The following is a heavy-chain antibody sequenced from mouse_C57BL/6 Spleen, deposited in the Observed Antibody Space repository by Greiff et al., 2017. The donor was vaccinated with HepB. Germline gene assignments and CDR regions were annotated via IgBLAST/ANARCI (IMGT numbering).Heavy chain of an antibody. V-gene: IGHV1-26*01. D-gene: IGHD1-1*01. CDR1: GYTFTDYY. CDR3: ARDGDYGSSPFAY. J-gene: IGHJ3*01. Sequence: EVQLQQSGPELVKPGASVKISCKASGYTFTDYYMNWVKQSHGKSLEWIGDINPNNGGTSYNQKFKGKATLTVDKSSSTAYMELRSLTSEDSAVYYCARDGDYGSSPFAYWGQGTLVTVSA. CDR2: INPNNGGT.